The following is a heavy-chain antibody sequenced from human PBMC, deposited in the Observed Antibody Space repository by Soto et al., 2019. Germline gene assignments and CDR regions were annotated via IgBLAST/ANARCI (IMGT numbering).Heavy chain of an antibody. CDR1: GFSLSTTAVG. Sequence: KESGPTLVKPTQTLTLTCTFSGFSLSTTAVGVGWIRQPPGKGLEWLAIIYWDDDKRYSPSLKSRLTITKDTSNNQVVLTMTNMDPVDTATYYCAHRLKGIAVAGTPFDYWGQGTLVTVSS. J-gene: IGHJ4*02. V-gene: IGHV2-5*02. D-gene: IGHD6-19*01. CDR3: AHRLKGIAVAGTPFDY. CDR2: IYWDDDK.